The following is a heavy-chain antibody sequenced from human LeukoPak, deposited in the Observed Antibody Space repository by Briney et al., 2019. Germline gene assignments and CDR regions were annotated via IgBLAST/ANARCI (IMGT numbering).Heavy chain of an antibody. CDR2: ISGSGGST. J-gene: IGHJ4*02. CDR1: GFTFSSYG. V-gene: IGHV3-23*01. CDR3: AKDSGWLRFHY. Sequence: QTGGSLRLSCAASGFTFSSYGMSWVRQPPGKGLEWVSAISGSGGSTYHADSVKGRFPISRDNSKNTLYLQMNSLRAEDTAVYYCAKDSGWLRFHYWGQGTLGTVSS. D-gene: IGHD5-12*01.